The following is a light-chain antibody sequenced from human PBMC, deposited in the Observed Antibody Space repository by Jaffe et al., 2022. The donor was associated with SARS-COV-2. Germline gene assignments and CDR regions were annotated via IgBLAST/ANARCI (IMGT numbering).Light chain of an antibody. V-gene: IGLV2-14*01. CDR2: EVS. CDR1: SSDIGGYNY. CDR3: SSGTSSSRV. J-gene: IGLJ2*01. Sequence: QSALTQPASVSGSPGQSITISCTGTSSDIGGYNYVSWYQQHPGKAPKLMIYEVSYRPSGVSDRFSGSKSGNTASLTISGLQTEDEADYYCSSGTSSSRVFGGGTKLTVL.